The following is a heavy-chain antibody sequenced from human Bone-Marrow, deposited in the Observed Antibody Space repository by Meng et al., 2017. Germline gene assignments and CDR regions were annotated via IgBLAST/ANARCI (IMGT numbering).Heavy chain of an antibody. CDR1: GGSFSGYY. V-gene: IGHV4-34*01. J-gene: IGHJ4*02. CDR3: ARGRVLLWFGELLSSHPTRGAFTY. D-gene: IGHD3-10*01. Sequence: HVTHQPGGHGLLKPSGPLPLTCAVYGGSFSGYYCSWIRQPPGKGLEWIGEINHSGSTNYNPSLKSRVTISVDTSKNQFSLKLSSVTAADTAVYYCARGRVLLWFGELLSSHPTRGAFTYWGQGTLVTVSS. CDR2: INHSGST.